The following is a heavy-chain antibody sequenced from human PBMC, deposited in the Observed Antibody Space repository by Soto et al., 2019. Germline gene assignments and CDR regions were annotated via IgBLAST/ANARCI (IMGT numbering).Heavy chain of an antibody. D-gene: IGHD3-22*01. Sequence: SGPTLVNPTQTLTLTCTFSGFSLSTGGVGVGWIRQPPGKALEWLALIYWDDDKRYSPSLKSRLTITKDTSKNQVVLTMTNLDPVDTATYYCAHSQSYYYDSSGYYPYFDYWGQGTLVTVSS. CDR3: AHSQSYYYDSSGYYPYFDY. CDR1: GFSLSTGGVG. V-gene: IGHV2-5*02. J-gene: IGHJ4*02. CDR2: IYWDDDK.